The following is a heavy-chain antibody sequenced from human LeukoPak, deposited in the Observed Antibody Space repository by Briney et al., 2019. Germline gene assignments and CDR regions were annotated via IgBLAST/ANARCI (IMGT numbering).Heavy chain of an antibody. J-gene: IGHJ4*02. CDR1: GGTFSSYA. D-gene: IGHD6-13*01. Sequence: SVKVSCKASGGTFSSYAISWVRQAPGQGLEWMGRIIPIFGTANYAQEFQGRVTITTDESTSTAYMELSSLRSEDTAVYYCARSSSSQQLVPRYFDYWGQGTLVTVSS. CDR3: ARSSSSQQLVPRYFDY. CDR2: IIPIFGTA. V-gene: IGHV1-69*05.